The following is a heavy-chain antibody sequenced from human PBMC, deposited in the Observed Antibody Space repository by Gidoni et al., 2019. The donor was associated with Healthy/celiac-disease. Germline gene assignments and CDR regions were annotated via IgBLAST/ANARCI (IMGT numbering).Heavy chain of an antibody. J-gene: IGHJ6*03. CDR3: AGFRYSGYHHYYYYMDV. CDR1: GGTFSSYA. Sequence: QVQLVQSGAEVKKPGSSVKVSCKASGGTFSSYAISWVRQAPGQGLEWMGGIIPIFGTANYAQKFQGRVTITADESTSTAYMELSSLRSEDTAVYYCAGFRYSGYHHYYYYMDVWGKGTTVTVSS. V-gene: IGHV1-69*01. D-gene: IGHD5-12*01. CDR2: IIPIFGTA.